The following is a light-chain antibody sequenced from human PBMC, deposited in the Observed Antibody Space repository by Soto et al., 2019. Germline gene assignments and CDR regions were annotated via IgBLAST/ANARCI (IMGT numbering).Light chain of an antibody. CDR3: QSYDSNLSGSV. V-gene: IGLV1-40*01. Sequence: QSVLTQPPSVSGAPGQRGTISCTGSDSNIGGDYDVHWYQPLPGTAPKLLIYANTNRPSGVPDRFSGAKFGTAASLAISGLRAEDEGDYYCQSYDSNLSGSVFGGGTQLTVL. CDR1: DSNIGGDYD. CDR2: ANT. J-gene: IGLJ2*01.